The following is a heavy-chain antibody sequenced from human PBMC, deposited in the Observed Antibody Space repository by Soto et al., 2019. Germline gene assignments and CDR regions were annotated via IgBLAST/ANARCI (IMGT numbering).Heavy chain of an antibody. Sequence: PWGSLRLSCAASGFNFGNFGMHWVRQAPGKGLEWLTVISNDENIKQDSVRGRFAIARDNSKNTLYLHLTSLRAEDTAIYYCARGLRGVLDYWGQGTLVTVSS. CDR3: ARGLRGVLDY. V-gene: IGHV3-33*01. J-gene: IGHJ4*02. CDR2: ISNDENIK. D-gene: IGHD5-12*01. CDR1: GFNFGNFG.